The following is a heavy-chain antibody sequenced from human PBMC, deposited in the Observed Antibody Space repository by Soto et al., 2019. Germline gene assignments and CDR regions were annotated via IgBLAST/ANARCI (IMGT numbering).Heavy chain of an antibody. CDR2: INPNSGGT. V-gene: IGHV1-2*04. CDR1: GYTFTGYY. CDR3: ARGPPDYDILTEGRFDP. D-gene: IGHD3-9*01. Sequence: ASVKVSCKASGYTFTGYYMHWVRQAPGQGLEWMGWINPNSGGTNYAQKFQGWVTMTRDTSISTAYMELSRLRSDDTAVYYCARGPPDYDILTEGRFDPWGQGTLVTVSS. J-gene: IGHJ5*02.